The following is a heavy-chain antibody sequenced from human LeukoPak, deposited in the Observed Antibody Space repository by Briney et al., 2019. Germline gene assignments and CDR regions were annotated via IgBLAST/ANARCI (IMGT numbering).Heavy chain of an antibody. Sequence: SETLSLTCTVSGGSISSGSYYWSWIRQPAGKGLEWIGRIYTSGSTNYNPSLKSRVTISVDTSKNQFSLKLSSVTAADTAVYYCAREHVGYYFDYWGQGTLVTVSS. D-gene: IGHD2-15*01. CDR3: AREHVGYYFDY. J-gene: IGHJ4*02. CDR1: GGSISSGSYY. V-gene: IGHV4-61*02. CDR2: IYTSGST.